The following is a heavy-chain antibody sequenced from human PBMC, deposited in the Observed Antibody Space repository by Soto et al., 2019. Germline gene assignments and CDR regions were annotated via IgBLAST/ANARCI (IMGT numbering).Heavy chain of an antibody. J-gene: IGHJ6*02. CDR1: GSTFSSYT. CDR2: IIPVLGVT. D-gene: IGHD2-21*02. Sequence: QVQLVQSGAEVKKPGSSVKVSCQASGSTFSSYTVSWVRQAPGQGLEWMGRIIPVLGVTNYAPKFKGRVTITADKSKTTVYMELSSLRSGDTAVYYCARRRYCGADCYSKYYYGMDVWGPGTTVTVSS. CDR3: ARRRYCGADCYSKYYYGMDV. V-gene: IGHV1-69*02.